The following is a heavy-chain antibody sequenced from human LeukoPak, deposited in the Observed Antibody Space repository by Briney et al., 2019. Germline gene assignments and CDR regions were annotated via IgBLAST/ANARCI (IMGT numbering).Heavy chain of an antibody. CDR1: GVTFSGYA. V-gene: IGHV3-23*01. J-gene: IGHJ4*02. D-gene: IGHD3-3*01. CDR3: AKVRIDFWSAIDY. CDR2: ISGSGGST. Sequence: GVSLRLSCAASGVTFSGYAVSWVRQAPGKGLEWVSAISGSGGSTYYADSVKGRFTISRDNSKNTLYLQMNSLRAEDTAVYYCAKVRIDFWSAIDYWGQGTLVTVSS.